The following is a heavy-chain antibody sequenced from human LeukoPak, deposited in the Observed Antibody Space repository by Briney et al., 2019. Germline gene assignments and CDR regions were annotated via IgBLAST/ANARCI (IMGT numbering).Heavy chain of an antibody. CDR3: AKGGGFGELLGPFDY. CDR1: GFTFDDYA. V-gene: IGHV3-9*01. J-gene: IGHJ4*02. CDR2: ISWNSGSI. Sequence: GGSLRLSCAASGFTFDDYAMHWVRHAPGKGLEWVSGISWNSGSIGYADSVKGRFTISRDNAKNSLYLQMNSLRAEDTALYYCAKGGGFGELLGPFDYWGQGTLVTVSS. D-gene: IGHD3-10*01.